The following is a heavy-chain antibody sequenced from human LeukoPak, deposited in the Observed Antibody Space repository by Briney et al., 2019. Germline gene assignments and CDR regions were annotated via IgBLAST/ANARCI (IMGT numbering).Heavy chain of an antibody. CDR1: GYTFTCYY. CDR2: INPNSGGT. Sequence: ASVKVSCKASGYTFTCYYMHWVRQAPGQGREGMGWINPNSGGTNYAQKFQGRVTMTRDTSISTAYMELSRLRSDDTAMYYCARYYIEGRCFDYWGQGTLVTVSS. CDR3: ARYYIEGRCFDY. D-gene: IGHD3-10*01. V-gene: IGHV1-2*02. J-gene: IGHJ4*02.